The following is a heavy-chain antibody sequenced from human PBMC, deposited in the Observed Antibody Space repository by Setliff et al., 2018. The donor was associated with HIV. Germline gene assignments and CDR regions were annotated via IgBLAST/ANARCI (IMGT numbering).Heavy chain of an antibody. CDR3: ARATGPTYYFDY. Sequence: SSETLSLTCSVSGVSISGSLYYWGWIRQPPGKGLEWIGNIYYDGSRDDNPSLKRRFTLAVDTSKNQFSLKLNSVTAADTAVYFCARATGPTYYFDYWGQGTLVTVSS. J-gene: IGHJ4*02. CDR1: GVSISGSLYY. CDR2: IYYDGSR. V-gene: IGHV4-39*01.